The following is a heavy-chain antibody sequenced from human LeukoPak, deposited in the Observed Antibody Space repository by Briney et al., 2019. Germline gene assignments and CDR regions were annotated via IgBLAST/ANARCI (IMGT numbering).Heavy chain of an antibody. D-gene: IGHD6-13*01. V-gene: IGHV4-59*08. Sequence: SETLSLTCTVSGGSISSYFWSWIRQSPGKGLEWIGHIYYSGSTNYNPSLKSRVTISVDTSKNQFSLKLSSVTAADAAVYYCARRVCRIATSGTGAFDIWGQGTMVPVSS. CDR2: IYYSGST. J-gene: IGHJ3*02. CDR3: ARRVCRIATSGTGAFDI. CDR1: GGSISSYF.